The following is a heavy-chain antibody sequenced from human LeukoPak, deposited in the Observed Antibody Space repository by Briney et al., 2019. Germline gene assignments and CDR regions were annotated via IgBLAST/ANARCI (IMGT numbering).Heavy chain of an antibody. CDR3: ARHDNDDDFDY. CDR1: GYTFTRYA. CDR2: INMYTANP. Sequence: ASVKVSCKASGYTFTRYAIDWLRQAPGQGLEWMGWINMYTANPAYAQGFTERFVFSLDTSVTTAYLQISNLKTEDTAVYYCARHDNDDDFDYWGQGTLVTVSS. D-gene: IGHD3-16*01. J-gene: IGHJ4*02. V-gene: IGHV7-4-1*02.